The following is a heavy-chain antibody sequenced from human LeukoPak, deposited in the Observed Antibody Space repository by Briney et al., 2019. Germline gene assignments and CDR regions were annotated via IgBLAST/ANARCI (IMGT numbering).Heavy chain of an antibody. J-gene: IGHJ4*02. V-gene: IGHV3-64*01. CDR2: ISSNGGSP. CDR3: AREYCIGGNCQYYFDY. CDR1: GFTFSSYA. D-gene: IGHD2-15*01. Sequence: GGSLRLSCAASGFTFSSYAMHWVRQAPGKGLEYVSAISSNGGSPYYANSVKGRFTISRDNSKNTLYLQMSSLRAEDMAVYYCAREYCIGGNCQYYFDYWGQGPLVTVSS.